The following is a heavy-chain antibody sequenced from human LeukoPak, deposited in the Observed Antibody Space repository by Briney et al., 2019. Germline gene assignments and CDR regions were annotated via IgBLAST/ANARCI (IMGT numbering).Heavy chain of an antibody. CDR1: GFTFSSYW. Sequence: PGGSLRLSCAASGFTFSSYWMHWVRQAPGKGLVWVSRIKTDGSITNYADSVKGRFTISRDNAKNTLYLQMNSLIAEDTAVYYCVREFRVLPDIWGQGTMGTVSS. CDR3: VREFRVLPDI. V-gene: IGHV3-74*01. CDR2: IKTDGSIT. D-gene: IGHD5/OR15-5a*01. J-gene: IGHJ3*02.